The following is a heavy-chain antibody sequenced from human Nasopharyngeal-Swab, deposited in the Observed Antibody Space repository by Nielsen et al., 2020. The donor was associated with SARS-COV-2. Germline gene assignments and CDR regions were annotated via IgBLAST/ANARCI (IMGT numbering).Heavy chain of an antibody. CDR3: ARGDWDDAFDI. Sequence: SETLSLTCAVSGGSINSGDNSWSWIRQPPGKGLEWIGEINHSGSTNYNPSLKGRVTISVDTSKNQFSLKLSSVTAADTAVYYCARGDWDDAFDIWGQGTMVTVSS. CDR2: INHSGST. CDR1: GGSINSGDNS. J-gene: IGHJ3*02. D-gene: IGHD1-26*01. V-gene: IGHV4-30-2*01.